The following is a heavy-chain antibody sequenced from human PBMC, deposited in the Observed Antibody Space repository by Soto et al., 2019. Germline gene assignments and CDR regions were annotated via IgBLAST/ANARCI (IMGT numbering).Heavy chain of an antibody. J-gene: IGHJ4*02. CDR1: GFSLSNYW. Sequence: EVQLVESGGVSVQPGGSLRLSCAASGFSLSNYWMHWVRQARGKGQVWVSRINIDGSTTTYADSVKGRFTISSDNAKNTLYLQMNSLRDEDTAVYYCVRIRRGDGYTFGYWGQGTLVTVSS. V-gene: IGHV3-74*01. CDR2: INIDGSTT. CDR3: VRIRRGDGYTFGY. D-gene: IGHD5-12*01.